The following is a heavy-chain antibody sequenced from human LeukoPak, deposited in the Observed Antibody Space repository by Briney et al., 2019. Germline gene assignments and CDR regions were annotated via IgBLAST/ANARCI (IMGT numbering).Heavy chain of an antibody. CDR1: GYTFTSYG. Sequence: ASVKVSCKASGYTFTSYGISWVRQAPGQGLEWMGWISAYNGNTNYAQKFQGWVTMTRDTSTSTVYMELSSLRSEDTAVYYCARQRTRGVSPFHYWGQGTLVTVSS. D-gene: IGHD3-10*01. J-gene: IGHJ4*02. CDR3: ARQRTRGVSPFHY. V-gene: IGHV1-18*01. CDR2: ISAYNGNT.